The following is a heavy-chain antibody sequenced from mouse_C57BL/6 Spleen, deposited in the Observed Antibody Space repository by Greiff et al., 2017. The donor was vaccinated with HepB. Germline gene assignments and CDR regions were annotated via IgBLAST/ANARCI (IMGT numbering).Heavy chain of an antibody. Sequence: VQLKESGAELVRPGASVTLSCKASGYTFTDYEMHWVKQTPVHGLEWIGAIDPETGGTAYNQKFKGKAILTADKSSSTAYMELRSLTSEDSAVYYCTRYYAAMDYWGQGTSLTVSS. CDR2: IDPETGGT. CDR1: GYTFTDYE. V-gene: IGHV1-15*01. CDR3: TRYYAAMDY. J-gene: IGHJ4*01. D-gene: IGHD1-1*02.